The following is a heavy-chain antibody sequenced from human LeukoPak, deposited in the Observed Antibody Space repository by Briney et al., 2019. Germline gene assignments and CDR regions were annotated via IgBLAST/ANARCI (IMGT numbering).Heavy chain of an antibody. Sequence: PSETLSLTCTVSGGSISSYYWSWIRQPAGKGLEWIGRIYTSGSTNYNPSLKSRVTMSVDTSKNQFSLKLSSVTAADTAVYYCARDGIRLVPANWFDPWGQGALVTVSS. CDR3: ARDGIRLVPANWFDP. V-gene: IGHV4-4*07. D-gene: IGHD2-2*01. CDR1: GGSISSYY. J-gene: IGHJ5*02. CDR2: IYTSGST.